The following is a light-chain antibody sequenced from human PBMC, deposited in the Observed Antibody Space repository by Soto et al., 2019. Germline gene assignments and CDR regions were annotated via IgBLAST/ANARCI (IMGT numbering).Light chain of an antibody. CDR1: QSVTSYY. V-gene: IGKV3-20*01. CDR3: QHYSTSTPYT. Sequence: EIVLTQSPGTLCLSPGERATLSCRASQSVTSYYLAWYQQKPGQPPRLLIYGTSNRATGIPDRFSGSGSGTEFTRTIRGLEPEDFAVYFCQHYSTSTPYTFGHGTKLEIK. CDR2: GTS. J-gene: IGKJ2*01.